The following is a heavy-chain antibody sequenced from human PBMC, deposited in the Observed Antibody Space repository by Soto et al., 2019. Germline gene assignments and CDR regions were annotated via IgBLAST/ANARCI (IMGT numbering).Heavy chain of an antibody. CDR3: ARDEGYGMDV. Sequence: GGSLRLSCVASGITFYSFSVNWVRQAPGKGLEWVSSISNSGTKKNYADSVKGRFTISRDTANNPVFLQMNNLRGEDTAVYYCARDEGYGMDVWGQGTTVTVSS. CDR1: GITFYSFS. J-gene: IGHJ6*02. V-gene: IGHV3-21*01. CDR2: ISNSGTKK.